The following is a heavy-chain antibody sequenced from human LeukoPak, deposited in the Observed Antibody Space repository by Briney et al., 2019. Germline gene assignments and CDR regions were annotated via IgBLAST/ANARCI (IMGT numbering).Heavy chain of an antibody. D-gene: IGHD2-8*01. Sequence: QPGGSLRLSCAASGFTFSSYAMSWVRQAPGKGLEWVSTISGSGGSTYYADSVKGRFTISRDNSKNTLYLQMNNLRAEDTAVYYCAXXXAYGPDYCTYAVCSXFXXWGXXXLVT. CDR1: GFTFSSYA. CDR2: ISGSGGST. J-gene: IGHJ4*01. V-gene: IGHV3-23*01. CDR3: AXXXAYGPDYCTYAVCSXFXX.